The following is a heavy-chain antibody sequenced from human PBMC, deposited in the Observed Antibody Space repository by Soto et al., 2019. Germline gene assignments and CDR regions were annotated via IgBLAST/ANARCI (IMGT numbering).Heavy chain of an antibody. CDR3: AKTHLDYGATIDY. Sequence: GGSLRLSCAASGFTFSSYGMHWVRQAPGKGLEWVAVISYDGSNKYYADSVKGRFTISRDNSKNTLYLQMNSLRAEDTAVYYCAKTHLDYGATIDYWGQGTLVTVSS. CDR1: GFTFSSYG. J-gene: IGHJ4*02. D-gene: IGHD4-17*01. V-gene: IGHV3-30*18. CDR2: ISYDGSNK.